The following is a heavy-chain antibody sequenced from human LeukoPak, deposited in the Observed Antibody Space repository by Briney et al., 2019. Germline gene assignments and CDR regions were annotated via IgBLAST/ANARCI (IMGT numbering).Heavy chain of an antibody. CDR2: MYPNSGNT. CDR3: AREDYYDSGSNDY. CDR1: GYTFTSYD. Sequence: ASVKVSCETSGYTFTSYDITWVRQATGQGLEWMGWMYPNSGNTAYAQKFQGRVTITRNTSISTAYMELSSLRSEDTAVYYCAREDYYDSGSNDYWGQGTLVTVSS. D-gene: IGHD3-22*01. V-gene: IGHV1-8*01. J-gene: IGHJ4*02.